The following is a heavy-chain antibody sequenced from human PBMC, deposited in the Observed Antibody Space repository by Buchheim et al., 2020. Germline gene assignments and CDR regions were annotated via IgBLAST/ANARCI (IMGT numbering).Heavy chain of an antibody. V-gene: IGHV3-23*01. CDR1: GFTFSSYA. CDR2: ISGSGGRT. J-gene: IGHJ5*02. D-gene: IGHD3-10*01. Sequence: EMQLLESGGGLVQPGGSLRLSCAASGFTFSSYAMSWVRQAPGKGLEWVSAISGSGGRTYYADSVKGRLTLSRDKSKNTLYLQMNSLRAEDTAVYYCAKGLYGSGSSPNWFDPWGQGTL. CDR3: AKGLYGSGSSPNWFDP.